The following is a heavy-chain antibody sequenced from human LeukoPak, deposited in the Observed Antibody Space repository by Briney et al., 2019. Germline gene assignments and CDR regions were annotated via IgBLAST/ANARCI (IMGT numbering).Heavy chain of an antibody. D-gene: IGHD6-19*01. CDR2: IYYSGST. J-gene: IGHJ5*02. V-gene: IGHV4-59*12. Sequence: PSETLSLTCTVSGGSISSYYWSWIRQPPGKGLEWIGYIYYSGSTNYNPSLKSRVTISVDTSKNQFSLKLSSVTAADTAVYYCARGLSSGWYGWFDPWGQGTLVTVSS. CDR1: GGSISSYY. CDR3: ARGLSSGWYGWFDP.